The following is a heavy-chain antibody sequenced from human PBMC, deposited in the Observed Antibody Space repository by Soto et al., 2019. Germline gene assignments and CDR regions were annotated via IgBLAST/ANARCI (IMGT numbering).Heavy chain of an antibody. J-gene: IGHJ5*02. Sequence: LQLQESGPGLVRPSETLSLTCTVSGDSVSSSSYYWGWIRQPPGKGLEWIGSLYYSEATYYNPSLKSLVAISVDTFENQFSLKLDSLTAEDAGFYYCASGLGWFDPWGQGTLVTVSS. CDR2: LYYSEAT. CDR3: ASGLGWFDP. CDR1: GDSVSSSSYY. V-gene: IGHV4-39*01.